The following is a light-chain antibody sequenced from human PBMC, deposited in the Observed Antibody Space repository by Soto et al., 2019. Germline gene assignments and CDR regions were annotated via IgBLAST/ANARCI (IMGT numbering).Light chain of an antibody. Sequence: TQSPDTLSVSPGERVTLSCRASRTVSNRLAWYQHKPGQAPRLLISGASTGATGIPPRFRGSGSGTEFTLTVGTLQSEDIAIYYCQQYYHWPVTFGGGTKVDIK. CDR2: GAS. J-gene: IGKJ4*01. CDR1: RTVSNR. CDR3: QQYYHWPVT. V-gene: IGKV3-15*01.